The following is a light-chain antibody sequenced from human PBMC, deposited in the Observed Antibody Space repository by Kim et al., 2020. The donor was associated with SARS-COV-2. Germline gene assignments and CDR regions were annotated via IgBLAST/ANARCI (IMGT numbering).Light chain of an antibody. Sequence: GALGQTATITCGGNNNGDKNVHWYQQKTGQAPVLAMYRDSIRPSGIPERFSGYNPGNTATLTISRAQAGDEADYYCQVWDSNTVVFGGGTQLTVL. CDR1: NNGDKN. CDR2: RDS. V-gene: IGLV3-9*01. J-gene: IGLJ2*01. CDR3: QVWDSNTVV.